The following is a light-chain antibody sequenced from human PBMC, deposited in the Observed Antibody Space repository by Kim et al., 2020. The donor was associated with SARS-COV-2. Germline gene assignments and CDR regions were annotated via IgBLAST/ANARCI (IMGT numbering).Light chain of an antibody. CDR2: AAS. J-gene: IGKJ2*01. CDR3: QQYGSSPPYT. CDR1: QSITSSY. V-gene: IGKV3-20*01. Sequence: CPGERATLSCRVSQSITSSYLAWYQQKPGQGPRLLIYAASSRATGIPDRCSGSGSGRDFTLTISRLEPEDFAVYYCQQYGSSPPYTFGQGTKLEI.